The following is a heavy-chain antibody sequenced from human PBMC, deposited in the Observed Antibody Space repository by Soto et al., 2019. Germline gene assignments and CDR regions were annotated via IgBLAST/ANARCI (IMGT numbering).Heavy chain of an antibody. D-gene: IGHD5-18*01. J-gene: IGHJ4*02. CDR1: GFTFSDYY. CDR3: ARVGSSPYSYGPVAY. CDR2: ISSSGSSR. Sequence: GGSLRLSCAASGFTFSDYYMSWIRQAPGKGLEWVSYISSSGSSRYYADSLKGRFTISRDNAKNILYLQMNSLRAEDTAVYYCARVGSSPYSYGPVAYWGPGTLVTVSS. V-gene: IGHV3-11*01.